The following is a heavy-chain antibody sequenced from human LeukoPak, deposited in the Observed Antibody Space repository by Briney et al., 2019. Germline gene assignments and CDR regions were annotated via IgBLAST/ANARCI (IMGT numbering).Heavy chain of an antibody. CDR2: INHSGST. D-gene: IGHD3-9*01. J-gene: IGHJ4*02. CDR3: ARSPGDILTGYYSSPFDY. Sequence: SETLSLTCAVYGGSFSGYYWSWIRQPPGKGLEWIGEINHSGSTNYNPSLKSRVTISVDTSKNQFSLKLSSVTAADTAVYYCARSPGDILTGYYSSPFDYWGQGTLVTVSS. CDR1: GGSFSGYY. V-gene: IGHV4-34*01.